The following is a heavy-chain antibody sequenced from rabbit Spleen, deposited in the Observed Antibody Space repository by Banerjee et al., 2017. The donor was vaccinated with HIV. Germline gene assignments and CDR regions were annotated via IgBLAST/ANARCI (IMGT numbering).Heavy chain of an antibody. Sequence: QEQLVESGGGLVKTGAYLTLICTASGFSFRNGYDMSWVRQAPGKGLEWIGFIYTGNGKNYYASWAKGRFTISKTSSTTVTLQVTSLTAADTATYFCTRDDGSGHYIDGYFNLWGPGTLVTVS. CDR1: GFSFRNGYD. V-gene: IGHV1S45*01. J-gene: IGHJ4*01. CDR2: IYTGNGKN. CDR3: TRDDGSGHYIDGYFNL. D-gene: IGHD1-1*01.